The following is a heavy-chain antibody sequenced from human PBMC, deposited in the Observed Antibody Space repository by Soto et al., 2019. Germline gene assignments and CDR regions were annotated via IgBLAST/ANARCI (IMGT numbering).Heavy chain of an antibody. V-gene: IGHV1-18*01. Sequence: ASVKVSCKASGYTFTSYGISWVRQAPGQGLEWMGWISAYNGNTNYAQKLQGRVTMTTDTSTSTAYMELRSLRSDDTAVYYCARAPQTIYYYGSGSSSSDYWGQGTLVTVSS. CDR3: ARAPQTIYYYGSGSSSSDY. J-gene: IGHJ4*02. D-gene: IGHD3-10*01. CDR2: ISAYNGNT. CDR1: GYTFTSYG.